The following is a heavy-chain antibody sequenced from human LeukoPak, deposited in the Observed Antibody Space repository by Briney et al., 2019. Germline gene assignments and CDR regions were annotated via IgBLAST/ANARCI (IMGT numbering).Heavy chain of an antibody. CDR3: ARGGDRRSFDY. CDR1: GASLSTVGYY. V-gene: IGHV4-31*03. J-gene: IGHJ4*02. D-gene: IGHD1-14*01. Sequence: PSETLSPTCTVSGASLSTVGYYWSWTRQHPGNGLEWTGHIYDSGTTYYNSALQSRVTKSVDTSDNQFSLKLRSLTAADTAVYYCARGGDRRSFDYGGQGTLVTVSS. CDR2: IYDSGTT.